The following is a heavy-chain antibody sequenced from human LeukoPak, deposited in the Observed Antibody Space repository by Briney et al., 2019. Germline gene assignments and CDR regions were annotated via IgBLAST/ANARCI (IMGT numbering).Heavy chain of an antibody. Sequence: SETLSLTCTVSGGSISSSSYYWGWIRQPPGKGLEWIGSIYYSGSTYYNPSLKSRVTISVDTSKNQFSLKLSSVTAADTAVYYCARERGPVDYWGQGTLATVSS. CDR3: ARERGPVDY. CDR2: IYYSGST. D-gene: IGHD3-10*01. J-gene: IGHJ4*02. CDR1: GGSISSSSYY. V-gene: IGHV4-39*02.